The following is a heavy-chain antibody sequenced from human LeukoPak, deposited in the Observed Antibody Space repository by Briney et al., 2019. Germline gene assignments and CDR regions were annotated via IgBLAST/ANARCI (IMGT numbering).Heavy chain of an antibody. J-gene: IGHJ4*02. D-gene: IGHD3-22*01. V-gene: IGHV1-3*03. Sequence: GASVKVSCKASGYTFTSYAMHWVRQAPGQRLEWMGWINAGNGNTKYSQEFQGRVTITRDTSASTAYMELSSLRSEDTAVYYCARDIRGYYYDSSGYSAVYWGQGTLVTVSS. CDR1: GYTFTSYA. CDR3: ARDIRGYYYDSSGYSAVY. CDR2: INAGNGNT.